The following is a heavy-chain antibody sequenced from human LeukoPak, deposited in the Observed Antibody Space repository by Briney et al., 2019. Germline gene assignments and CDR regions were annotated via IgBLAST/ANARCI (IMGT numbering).Heavy chain of an antibody. D-gene: IGHD5-12*01. V-gene: IGHV2-70*01. J-gene: IGHJ5*02. CDR2: IDWDDDK. CDR1: GFSLSTSGMC. CDR3: ARSYSGYDYNWFDP. Sequence: TESGPALVKPTQTLTLTCTFSGFSLSTSGMCVSWIRQPPGKALEWLALIDWDDDKYYSTSLKTRLTISKDTPKNQVVLTMTNMDPVDTATYYCARSYSGYDYNWFDPWGQGTLVTVSS.